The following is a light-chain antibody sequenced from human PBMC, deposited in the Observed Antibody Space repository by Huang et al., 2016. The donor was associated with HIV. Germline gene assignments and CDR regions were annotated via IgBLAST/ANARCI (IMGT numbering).Light chain of an antibody. CDR2: GES. J-gene: IGKJ1*01. Sequence: EIVLTQSPGTLFLSPGERATLSCRASQSVSSSYLAWYQQNPGQAPRLVIHGESSRATGIPDRFSGSGSGTDFTLTISRLEPEDFAVYYCQQYGTSPQTFGQGTKVEIK. V-gene: IGKV3-20*01. CDR1: QSVSSSY. CDR3: QQYGTSPQT.